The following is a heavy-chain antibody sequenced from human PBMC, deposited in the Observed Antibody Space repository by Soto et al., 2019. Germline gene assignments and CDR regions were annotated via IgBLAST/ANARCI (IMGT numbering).Heavy chain of an antibody. J-gene: IGHJ6*01. Sequence: QVLLRESGPGLVKPSETLALTCAVSGGSVSSSAFYWTWIRQPPGKPLEWIGYVYSTGATNYSPCVKSRVGMSVDTAENQFSLKLRSVTAADAAAYFCARVSKLVVRKDGKSAYFCAMDVWGAGTTVAVAA. CDR1: GGSVSSSAFY. CDR2: VYSTGAT. V-gene: IGHV4-61*08. D-gene: IGHD2-15*01. CDR3: ARVSKLVVRKDGKSAYFCAMDV.